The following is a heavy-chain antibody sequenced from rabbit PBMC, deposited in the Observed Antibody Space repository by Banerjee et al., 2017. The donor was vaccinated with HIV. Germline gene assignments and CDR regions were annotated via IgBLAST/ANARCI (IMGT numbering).Heavy chain of an antibody. J-gene: IGHJ4*01. CDR3: ARGAGSSGWGFDL. CDR1: GFDLSSYYY. CDR2: IYTNSGAT. V-gene: IGHV1S45*01. D-gene: IGHD4-1*01. Sequence: QEQLAESGGGLVKPEGSLTLTCKASGFDLSSYYYMCWVRQAPGKGLEWIACIYTNSGATYYASWAKGRFTISKTSSTTMTLQITSLTAADTATYFCARGAGSSGWGFDLWGQGTLVTVS.